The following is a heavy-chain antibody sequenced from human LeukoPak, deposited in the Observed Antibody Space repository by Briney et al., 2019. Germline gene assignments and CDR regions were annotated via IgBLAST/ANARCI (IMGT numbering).Heavy chain of an antibody. CDR3: ARSVVPAARISEGAFDY. J-gene: IGHJ4*02. V-gene: IGHV4-31*03. CDR1: GGSISSGGYY. Sequence: SETLSLTCTVSGGSISSGGYYWSWIRQHPGKGLEWIGYIYYSGSTYYNPSLKSRVTISVDTSKNQFSLKLSSVTAADTAVYYCARSVVPAARISEGAFDYWGQGTLVTVSS. CDR2: IYYSGST. D-gene: IGHD2-2*01.